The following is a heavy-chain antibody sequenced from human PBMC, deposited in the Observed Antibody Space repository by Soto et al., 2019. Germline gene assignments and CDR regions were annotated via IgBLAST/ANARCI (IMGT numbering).Heavy chain of an antibody. D-gene: IGHD2-15*01. V-gene: IGHV3-23*01. CDR2: ISGSGGTT. CDR3: AKDGGGSCYIGCCFCP. J-gene: IGHJ5*02. CDR1: GFTFSTYA. Sequence: GGSLRLSCAASGFTFSTYALTWVRQAPGKGLEWVSSISGSGGTTYYADSVKGRFTLSRDDSKNTLYLQMNSLRVEDTAIYYCAKDGGGSCYIGCCFCPWGQGTLVTVSS.